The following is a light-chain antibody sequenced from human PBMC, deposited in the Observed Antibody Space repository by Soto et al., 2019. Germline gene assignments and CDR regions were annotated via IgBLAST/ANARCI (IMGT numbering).Light chain of an antibody. Sequence: DIQMTQSPSSLSASVGDRVTITCRASQSISSHLNWYQQKPGKAPNVLIYAASSMQGGVPSRFSGSGSGTDFTLTISSLQPDDFATYSCQQSYSTTWTFGQGTKVDIK. V-gene: IGKV1-39*01. CDR3: QQSYSTTWT. CDR1: QSISSH. CDR2: AAS. J-gene: IGKJ1*01.